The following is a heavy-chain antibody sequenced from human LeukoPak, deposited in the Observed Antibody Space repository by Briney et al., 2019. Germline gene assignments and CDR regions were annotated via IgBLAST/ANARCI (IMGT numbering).Heavy chain of an antibody. V-gene: IGHV3-20*04. J-gene: IGHJ4*02. Sequence: PGGSLRLSCAASGFTFDDYGMSWVRQAPGKGLEWVSGISWNGGSTGYADPVKGRFTISRDSAKNSLYLQMNTLRAEDTAFYYCARDYCGGDCYPFDYWGQGTLVTVSS. CDR3: ARDYCGGDCYPFDY. CDR2: ISWNGGST. CDR1: GFTFDDYG. D-gene: IGHD2-21*02.